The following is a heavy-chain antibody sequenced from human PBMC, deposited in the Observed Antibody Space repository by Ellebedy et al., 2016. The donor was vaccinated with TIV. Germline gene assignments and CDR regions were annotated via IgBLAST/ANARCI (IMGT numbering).Heavy chain of an antibody. D-gene: IGHD5-18*01. V-gene: IGHV4-59*01. CDR3: ARGGYSYGYDEYYYYGMDV. J-gene: IGHJ6*02. Sequence: MPSETLSLTCTVSGGSISSYYWSWIRQPPGTGLEWIGYIYDSGSTNYNPSLKRRVTISVDTSKNQLSLKLRSATAADTAVYYCARGGYSYGYDEYYYYGMDVWGQGTTVTVSS. CDR1: GGSISSYY. CDR2: IYDSGST.